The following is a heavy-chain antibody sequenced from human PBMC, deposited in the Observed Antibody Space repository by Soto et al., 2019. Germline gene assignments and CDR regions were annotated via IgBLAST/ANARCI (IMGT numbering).Heavy chain of an antibody. Sequence: GPSVLVFCKDSGCTFINYGVSWVRQAPGRGLEWMGGISADNGDKKYAQNVQGRVTLTTDTSTSTAYMEMMTLRSDDTAAYYCARDGPHIPAVHDVWGQGTTDHVSS. CDR3: ARDGPHIPAVHDV. CDR1: GCTFINYG. D-gene: IGHD2-21*01. V-gene: IGHV1-18*01. CDR2: ISADNGDK. J-gene: IGHJ6*02.